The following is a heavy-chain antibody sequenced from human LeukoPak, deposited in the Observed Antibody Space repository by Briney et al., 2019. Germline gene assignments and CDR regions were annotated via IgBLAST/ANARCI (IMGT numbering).Heavy chain of an antibody. CDR3: AREREVAFDI. CDR1: GGSISSYY. D-gene: IGHD5-24*01. V-gene: IGHV4-59*01. CDR2: IHYSGST. Sequence: PSETLSLTCTVSGGSISSYYWSWIRQPPGKGLEWIGYIHYSGSTNYNPSLKSRVTISVDTSKNQFSLKLSSVTAADTAVYYCAREREVAFDIWGQGTMVTVSS. J-gene: IGHJ3*02.